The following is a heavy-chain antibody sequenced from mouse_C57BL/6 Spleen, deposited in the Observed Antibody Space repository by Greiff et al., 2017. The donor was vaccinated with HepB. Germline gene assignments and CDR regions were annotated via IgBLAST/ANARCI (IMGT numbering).Heavy chain of an antibody. Sequence: EVKLVESGGGLVQPGESLKLSCESNEYEFPSHDMSWVRKTPEKRLELVAAINSDGGSTYYPDTMERRFIISRDNTKKTLYLQMSSLRSEDTALYYCARRSYYYGSSPGYFDVWGTGTTVTVSS. CDR3: ARRSYYYGSSPGYFDV. V-gene: IGHV5-2*03. CDR1: EYEFPSHD. CDR2: INSDGGST. D-gene: IGHD1-1*01. J-gene: IGHJ1*03.